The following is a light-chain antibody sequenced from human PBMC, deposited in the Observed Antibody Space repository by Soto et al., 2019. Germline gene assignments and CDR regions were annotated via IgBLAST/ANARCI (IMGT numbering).Light chain of an antibody. J-gene: IGLJ2*01. CDR3: CSYAGTNTWL. CDR1: NRDVGVYNY. V-gene: IGLV2-8*01. Sequence: QSVLTQPPSASGSPGQSVTMSCTGTNRDVGVYNYVSWYQQHPGKAPKLIISEVSKRPSGVPDRFSGSKSGNTASLTVSGLQAEDEADYYCCSYAGTNTWLFGGGTKLTVL. CDR2: EVS.